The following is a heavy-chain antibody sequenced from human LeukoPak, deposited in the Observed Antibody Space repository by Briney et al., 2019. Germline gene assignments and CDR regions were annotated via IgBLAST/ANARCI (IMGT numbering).Heavy chain of an antibody. Sequence: PGGSLRLSCAASGFTVSSNYMSWVRQAPGKGLEWVSVIYSGGSTYYADSVKGRFTISRDNSKNTLYLQMNSLRAEDTAVYYCAKGGMLAAAGCFDYWGQGTLVTVSS. V-gene: IGHV3-53*01. J-gene: IGHJ4*02. CDR3: AKGGMLAAAGCFDY. CDR2: IYSGGST. CDR1: GFTVSSNY. D-gene: IGHD6-13*01.